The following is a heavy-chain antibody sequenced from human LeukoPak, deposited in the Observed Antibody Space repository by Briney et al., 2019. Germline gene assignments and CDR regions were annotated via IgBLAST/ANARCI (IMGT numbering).Heavy chain of an antibody. CDR3: AREDRYYFDY. CDR2: IYYSGST. Sequence: SETLSLTCTVSGGSISSYYWSWIRQPPGKGLEWIGYIYYSGSTNYNPSLQSRVTISVDKSKNQFSLKLNSVTAADTAVYYCAREDRYYFDYWGQGTLVTVSS. V-gene: IGHV4-59*01. J-gene: IGHJ4*02. CDR1: GGSISSYY.